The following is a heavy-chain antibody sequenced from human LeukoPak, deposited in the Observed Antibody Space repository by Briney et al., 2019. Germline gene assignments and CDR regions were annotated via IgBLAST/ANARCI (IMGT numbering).Heavy chain of an antibody. Sequence: PGGSLRLSCAASGFTFSSYGMHWVRQAPGKGLEWVAVISYDGSNKYYADSVKGRFTISRDNSKNTLYLQMNSLRAEDTAVYYCAKDVRASLWFGELTPQFDYWGQGTLVTVSS. J-gene: IGHJ4*02. D-gene: IGHD3-10*01. CDR2: ISYDGSNK. CDR1: GFTFSSYG. V-gene: IGHV3-30*18. CDR3: AKDVRASLWFGELTPQFDY.